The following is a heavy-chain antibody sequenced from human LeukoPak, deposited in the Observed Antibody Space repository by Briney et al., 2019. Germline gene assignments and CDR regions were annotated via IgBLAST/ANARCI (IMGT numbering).Heavy chain of an antibody. CDR2: INTDGSST. CDR1: GFIFSSYW. V-gene: IGHV3-74*01. Sequence: GGSLRLSCAASGFIFSSYWMHWVRHAPGKGLAWVSRINTDGSSTSYADSVKGRFTISRDNAKNTLYLQMNSLRAEDTAVYYCARQGYNWNEDAFDIWGQGTMVIVSS. J-gene: IGHJ3*02. D-gene: IGHD1-1*01. CDR3: ARQGYNWNEDAFDI.